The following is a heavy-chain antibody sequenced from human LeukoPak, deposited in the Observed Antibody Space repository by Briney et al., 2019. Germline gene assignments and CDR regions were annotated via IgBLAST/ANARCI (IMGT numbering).Heavy chain of an antibody. CDR2: IYSGGTT. CDR3: ARVSVTTEFDY. V-gene: IGHV3-66*01. D-gene: IGHD4-17*01. CDR1: GFTFSIYW. J-gene: IGHJ4*02. Sequence: GGSLRLSCAASGFTFSIYWMSWVRQAPGRGLEWVSLIYSGGTTYYADSVNGRFTISRDNSKNTLHLQMNSLRPEDTAVYYCARVSVTTEFDYWGQGTLVAVSS.